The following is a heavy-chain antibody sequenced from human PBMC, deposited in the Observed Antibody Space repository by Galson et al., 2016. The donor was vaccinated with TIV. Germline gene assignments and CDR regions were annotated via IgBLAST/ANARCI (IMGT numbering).Heavy chain of an antibody. Sequence: SVKVSCKASGYTFINYGISWVRQAPGQGLEWMGWISTNNGKTNFAQKLQGRVSMTTDTSTSTAYMELRGLRSDDTAFYYCARDIMVRGVSHYYYGMDVWGQGTPVTVSS. J-gene: IGHJ6*02. CDR3: ARDIMVRGVSHYYYGMDV. CDR1: GYTFINYG. CDR2: ISTNNGKT. D-gene: IGHD3-10*01. V-gene: IGHV1-18*01.